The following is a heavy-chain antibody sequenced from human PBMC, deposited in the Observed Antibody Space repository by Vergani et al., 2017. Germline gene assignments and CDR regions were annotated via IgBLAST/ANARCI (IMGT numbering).Heavy chain of an antibody. D-gene: IGHD2-2*01. CDR1: GFTFSSYE. CDR2: ISSSGSTI. CDR3: ARDTDCSSTSCYLPPYFDY. Sequence: EVQLVESGGGLVQPGGSLRLSCAASGFTFSSYEMNWVRQAPGKGLEWVSYISSSGSTIYYADSVKGRFTISRDNAKKSLYLQMNSLRAEDTAVYYCARDTDCSSTSCYLPPYFDYWGQGTLVTVSS. V-gene: IGHV3-48*03. J-gene: IGHJ4*02.